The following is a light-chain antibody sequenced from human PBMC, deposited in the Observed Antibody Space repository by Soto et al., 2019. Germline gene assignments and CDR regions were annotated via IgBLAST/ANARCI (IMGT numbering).Light chain of an antibody. J-gene: IGKJ3*01. CDR1: QSVLYSSNNNLN. CDR3: HQYNSWPRGT. Sequence: DIVMTQSPDSLAVSLGERATINCKSSQSVLYSSNNNLNLAWYQQQPGQPPRLLLYGASTRATGIPVRFRGSGSGTEFTLTISSLQSEDSAVYYCHQYNSWPRGTFGPGTKVDIK. CDR2: GAS. V-gene: IGKV4-1*01.